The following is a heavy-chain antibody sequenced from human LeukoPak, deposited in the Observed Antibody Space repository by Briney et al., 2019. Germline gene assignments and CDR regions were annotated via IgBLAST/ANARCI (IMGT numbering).Heavy chain of an antibody. Sequence: GASVKVSCKASGYTFTSYDINWVRQATGQGLEWMGWMNPNSGNTGYAQKFQGRVTMTKNTSISTAYMELSSLRSEDTAVYYCARGPYYYGSGMVRGDFWGHGTLVTVSS. CDR3: ARGPYYYGSGMVRGDF. D-gene: IGHD3-10*01. CDR2: MNPNSGNT. CDR1: GYTFTSYD. J-gene: IGHJ4*01. V-gene: IGHV1-8*01.